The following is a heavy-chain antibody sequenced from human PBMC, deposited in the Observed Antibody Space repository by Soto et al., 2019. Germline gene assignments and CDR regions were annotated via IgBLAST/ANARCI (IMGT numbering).Heavy chain of an antibody. CDR2: INHSGST. Sequence: PSETLSLTCAVYGGSFSGYDWSWIRQPPGKGLEWIGEINHSGSTNYNPSLKSRVTISVDTSKNQFSLKLSSVTAADTAVYYCARSGGIYAFDIWGQGTMVTVSS. CDR1: GGSFSGYD. V-gene: IGHV4-34*01. D-gene: IGHD1-26*01. CDR3: ARSGGIYAFDI. J-gene: IGHJ3*02.